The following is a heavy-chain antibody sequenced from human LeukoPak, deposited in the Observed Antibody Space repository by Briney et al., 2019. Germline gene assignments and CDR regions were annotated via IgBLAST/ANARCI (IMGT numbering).Heavy chain of an antibody. J-gene: IGHJ4*02. V-gene: IGHV3-73*01. CDR2: IKSQANSYAT. D-gene: IGHD1-26*01. Sequence: PGGSLRLSCAASGFTFSGSAMHWVRQASGKGLEWVGRIKSQANSYATAYAASVKGRFTISRDDSKNTAYLQMNSLKTEDTAVYYCTRLSGSYYDYWGQGTLVTVSS. CDR3: TRLSGSYYDY. CDR1: GFTFSGSA.